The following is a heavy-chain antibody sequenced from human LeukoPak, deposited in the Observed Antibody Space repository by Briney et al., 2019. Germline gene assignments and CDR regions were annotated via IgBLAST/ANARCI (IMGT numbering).Heavy chain of an antibody. CDR1: GYTFTGYY. J-gene: IGHJ3*02. V-gene: IGHV1-2*04. D-gene: IGHD3-22*01. Sequence: ASLKVSCKASGYTFTGYYMHWVRQAPGQGLEWMGWINPDSGGTNYAQKFQGWVTMTRDTSISTAYMELSRLRSDDTAVYYCARAGAYYYDSRKSNSAFDIWGQGTMVTVSS. CDR2: INPDSGGT. CDR3: ARAGAYYYDSRKSNSAFDI.